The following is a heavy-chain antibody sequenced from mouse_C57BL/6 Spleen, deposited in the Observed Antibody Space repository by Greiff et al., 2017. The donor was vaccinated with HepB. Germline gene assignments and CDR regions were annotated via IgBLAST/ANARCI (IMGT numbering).Heavy chain of an antibody. V-gene: IGHV2-5*01. D-gene: IGHD2-4*01. CDR2: IWRGGST. CDR1: GFSLTSYG. Sequence: QVQLKESGPGLVQPSQSLSITCTVSGFSLTSYGVHWVRQSPGKGLEWLGVIWRGGSTDYNAAFMSRLSITKDNSKSQVFFKMNSLQADDTAIYYCAKNEDYDHWYFDVWGTGTTVTVSS. J-gene: IGHJ1*03. CDR3: AKNEDYDHWYFDV.